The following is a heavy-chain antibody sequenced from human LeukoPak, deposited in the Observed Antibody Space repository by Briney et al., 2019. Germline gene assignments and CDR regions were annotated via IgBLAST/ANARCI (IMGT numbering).Heavy chain of an antibody. CDR3: VVVPAATNSYGMDV. CDR2: ISGSGGST. CDR1: GFTFSSYA. V-gene: IGHV3-23*01. Sequence: GGSLRLSCAASGFTFSSYAMSWVRQAPGKGLEWVSAISGSGGSTYYADSVKGRFTITRGNSKNTLYLQMNSLRAEDTAVYYCVVVPAATNSYGMDVWGQGTTVTVSS. J-gene: IGHJ6*02. D-gene: IGHD2-2*01.